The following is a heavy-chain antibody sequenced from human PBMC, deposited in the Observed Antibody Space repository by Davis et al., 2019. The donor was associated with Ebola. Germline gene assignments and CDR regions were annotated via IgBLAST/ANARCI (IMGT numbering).Heavy chain of an antibody. CDR2: INPRSGNT. CDR3: ATGAARATYYY. Sequence: ASVKVSCKASGYTFTAYYIHWVRQAPGQRLEWMGRINPRSGNTNYAQRFQGRVTMTEDTSTDTAYMELSSLRSEDTAVYYCATGAARATYYYWGQGTLVTVSS. V-gene: IGHV1-2*06. D-gene: IGHD1-26*01. J-gene: IGHJ4*02. CDR1: GYTFTAYY.